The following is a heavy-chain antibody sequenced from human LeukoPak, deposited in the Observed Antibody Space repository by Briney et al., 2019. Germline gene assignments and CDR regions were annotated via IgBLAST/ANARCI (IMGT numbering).Heavy chain of an antibody. V-gene: IGHV3-30*02. CDR2: IRYDGSNK. J-gene: IGHJ4*02. D-gene: IGHD3-10*01. Sequence: PGGSLRLSCAASGFTFSSYGMHWVRQAPGKGLEWVAFIRYDGSNKYYADSVKGRFTISRDNSKNTLYLQMNSLRAEDTAVYYCAKDSAPEYYHGSGSYYNWGQGTLVTVSS. CDR3: AKDSAPEYYHGSGSYYN. CDR1: GFTFSSYG.